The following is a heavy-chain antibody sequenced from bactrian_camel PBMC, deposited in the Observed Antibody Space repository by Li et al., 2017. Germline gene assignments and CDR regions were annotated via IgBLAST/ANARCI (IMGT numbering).Heavy chain of an antibody. Sequence: DVQLVESGGGLVQAGGSLRLSCAASGATSGTYCMAWFRQRPGKGREGVASIGMGPVLDSVYYDDSVKGRFTIPKDNTKNTVSLEMNSLQPEDTAVYYCASGITVVADRVVLDFGYWGQGTQVTVS. CDR1: GATSGTYC. CDR3: ASGITVVADRVVLDFGY. V-gene: IGHV3S19*01. J-gene: IGHJ6*01. CDR2: IGMGPVLDSV. D-gene: IGHD6*01.